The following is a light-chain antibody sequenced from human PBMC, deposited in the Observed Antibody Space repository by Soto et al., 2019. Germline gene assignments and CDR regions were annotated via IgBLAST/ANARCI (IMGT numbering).Light chain of an antibody. CDR2: GVT. CDR3: SSYTSYTTLWV. CDR1: DSDIGNYNY. J-gene: IGLJ3*02. V-gene: IGLV2-14*01. Sequence: QSALTQPASVSGSPGQSITISCTGTDSDIGNYNYASWYQQHPGKAPKLMIYGVTNRPSGVSDRFSGSKSGNAASLTISGLQAEDEADYYCSSYTSYTTLWVVGGGTKLTVL.